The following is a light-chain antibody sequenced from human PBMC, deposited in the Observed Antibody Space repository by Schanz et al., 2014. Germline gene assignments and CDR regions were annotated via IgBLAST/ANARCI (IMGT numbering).Light chain of an antibody. CDR2: EVT. V-gene: IGLV2-8*01. Sequence: QSALTQPPSASGSPGQSVTISCTGTSSDIGGYNFVSWYQQHPGEAPKLMMYEVTKRPSGVPDRFSGSKSGNTASLTISGLQAEDEADYYCCSYAGSSTWVFGGGTKVTVL. J-gene: IGLJ3*02. CDR1: SSDIGGYNF. CDR3: CSYAGSSTWV.